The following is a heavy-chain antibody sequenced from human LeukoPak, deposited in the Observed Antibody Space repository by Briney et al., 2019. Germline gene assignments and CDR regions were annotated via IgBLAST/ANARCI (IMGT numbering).Heavy chain of an antibody. CDR3: ARDQYSSGSL. V-gene: IGHV3-7*01. CDR1: GFTFSDYY. Sequence: GGSLRLSCAASGFTFSDYYMSWIRQAPGKGLEWVANIKQDGSEKYYVDSVKGRFTISRDNAKNSLYLQMNSLRAEDTAVYYCARDQYSSGSLWGQGTLVTVSS. CDR2: IKQDGSEK. D-gene: IGHD6-19*01. J-gene: IGHJ4*02.